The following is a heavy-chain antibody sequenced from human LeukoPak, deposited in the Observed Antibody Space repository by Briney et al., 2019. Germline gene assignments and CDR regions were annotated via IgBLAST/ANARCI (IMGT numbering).Heavy chain of an antibody. CDR2: INHSGST. J-gene: IGHJ4*02. CDR3: ARGRKFDY. CDR1: GGSFSGYY. Sequence: SETLSLTCAVYGGSFSGYYWSWIRQPPGKGLEWIGEINHSGSTNYNPSLKSRVTISVDTSKNQFSLKLSSVTAADTAVYYCARGRKFDYWGQGTLVTVSS. V-gene: IGHV4-34*01. D-gene: IGHD1-14*01.